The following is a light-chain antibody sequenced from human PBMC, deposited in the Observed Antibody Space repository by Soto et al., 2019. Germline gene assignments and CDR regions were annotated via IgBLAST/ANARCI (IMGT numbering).Light chain of an antibody. J-gene: IGLJ7*01. V-gene: IGLV4-69*01. CDR2: INSDGSH. CDR3: QTWGTGYAV. CDR1: SGHSTYT. Sequence: QLVLTQSPSASASLGASVKLTCTLSSGHSTYTIAWHQQQPEKGPRYLMNINSDGSHTKGDGIPDRFSGSSSGAERYLTISSLQSEDEADYYCQTWGTGYAVFGGGTQLTVL.